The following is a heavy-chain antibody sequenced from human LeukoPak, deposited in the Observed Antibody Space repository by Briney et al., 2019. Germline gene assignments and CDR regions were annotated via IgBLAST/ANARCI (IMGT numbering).Heavy chain of an antibody. CDR1: GFTVSNTY. J-gene: IGHJ4*02. D-gene: IGHD5-12*01. CDR2: IYSGGSI. V-gene: IGHV3-53*01. Sequence: GGSLRPSCAASGFTVSNTYMSWVRQAPGKGLEWVSVIYSGGSIYYAESVKGRFTISRDNSKNTLYLQMNSLRAEDTAVYYCARDGARGVATDYDYWGQGTLVTVSS. CDR3: ARDGARGVATDYDY.